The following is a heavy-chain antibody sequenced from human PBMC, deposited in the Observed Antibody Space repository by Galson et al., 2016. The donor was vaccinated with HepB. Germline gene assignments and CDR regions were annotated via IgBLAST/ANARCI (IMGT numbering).Heavy chain of an antibody. Sequence: SLRLSCAASGFTFSSYAMTWVRQAPGKGLEWVSSIDTSDSTTSYADSEGRFTISRDNSKNTLYLQMYSLRAEDTAVYYCGRHGGFDYWGQGALVTVSS. CDR3: GRHGGFDY. CDR1: GFTFSSYA. J-gene: IGHJ4*02. V-gene: IGHV3-23*01. D-gene: IGHD3-16*01. CDR2: IDTSDSTT.